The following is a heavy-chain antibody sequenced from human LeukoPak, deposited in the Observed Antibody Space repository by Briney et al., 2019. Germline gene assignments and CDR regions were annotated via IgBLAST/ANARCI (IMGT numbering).Heavy chain of an antibody. J-gene: IGHJ4*02. V-gene: IGHV4-34*01. Sequence: SETLSLTCAVYGGSFSGYYWSWLRQPPGKGLEWLGEINHSGSTNYHPSLKSRVTISVDTSKNQFSLKLSSVTAADTAVYYCARARAVAGTMDYWGQGTLVTVSS. CDR3: ARARAVAGTMDY. D-gene: IGHD6-19*01. CDR1: GGSFSGYY. CDR2: INHSGST.